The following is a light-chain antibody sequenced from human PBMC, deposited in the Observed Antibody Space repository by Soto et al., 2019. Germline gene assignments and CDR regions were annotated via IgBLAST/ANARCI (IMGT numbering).Light chain of an antibody. CDR2: GNS. J-gene: IGLJ2*01. V-gene: IGLV1-40*01. CDR1: SSNIGAGYD. Sequence: QSVLTQPPSVSGAPGQRVTISCTGSSSNIGAGYDVHWYQQLPGTAPKLLIYGNSNRPSGVPDRFSGSKSGTSASLAITGLQAEDEADYYCQSYDSSPGRVVFGGGTKLTAL. CDR3: QSYDSSPGRVV.